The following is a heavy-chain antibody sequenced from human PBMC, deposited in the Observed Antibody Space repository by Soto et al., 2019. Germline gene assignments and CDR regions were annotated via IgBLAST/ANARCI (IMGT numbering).Heavy chain of an antibody. D-gene: IGHD2-2*01. V-gene: IGHV3-7*01. CDR1: GFTFSSYW. CDR3: ARDGTGWVVPAAFFDH. Sequence: GGSLRLSCAASGFTFSSYWMSWVRQAPGKGLEWVANIKQDGSEKYYVDSVKGRFTISRDNAKNSLYLQMNSLRAEDTAVYYCARDGTGWVVPAAFFDHWGQGTLVTVSS. J-gene: IGHJ4*02. CDR2: IKQDGSEK.